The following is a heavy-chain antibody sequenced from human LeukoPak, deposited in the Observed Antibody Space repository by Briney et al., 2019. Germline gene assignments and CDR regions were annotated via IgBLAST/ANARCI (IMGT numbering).Heavy chain of an antibody. CDR2: ISSSSSTI. CDR1: GFTFSSYS. Sequence: GGSLRLSCAASGFTFSSYSMNWVRQAPGKGLEWVSYISSSSSTIYYADSVKGRFTISRDNAKNSLYLQMNSLRAEDTAVYYCARESFITVTQPDAEDYWGQGTLVTVSS. CDR3: ARESFITVTQPDAEDY. D-gene: IGHD4-17*01. J-gene: IGHJ4*02. V-gene: IGHV3-48*04.